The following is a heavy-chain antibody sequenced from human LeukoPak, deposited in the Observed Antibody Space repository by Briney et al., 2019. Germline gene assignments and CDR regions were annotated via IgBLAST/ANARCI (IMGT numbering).Heavy chain of an antibody. Sequence: GGSLRLSCAASGFTFSNYEMTWVRQAPGKGLEWAANIKQDGSEKYYVDSVKGRFTISRDNAKNTLYLQMNSLRAEDTAVYYCARDGVEFYNWFDPWGQGTLVTVSS. CDR1: GFTFSNYE. J-gene: IGHJ5*02. D-gene: IGHD2-21*01. CDR3: ARDGVEFYNWFDP. V-gene: IGHV3-7*01. CDR2: IKQDGSEK.